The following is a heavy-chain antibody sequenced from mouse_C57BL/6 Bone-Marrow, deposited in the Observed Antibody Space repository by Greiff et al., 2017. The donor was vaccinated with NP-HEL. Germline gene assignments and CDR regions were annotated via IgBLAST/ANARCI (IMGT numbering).Heavy chain of an antibody. CDR2: IYPGDGDT. CDR3: ARIYYGYDGVWYFDV. J-gene: IGHJ1*03. V-gene: IGHV1-82*01. D-gene: IGHD2-2*01. CDR1: GYAFSSSW. Sequence: VQLQESGPELVKPGASVKISCKASGYAFSSSWMNWVKQRPGKGLEWIGRIYPGDGDTNYNGKFKGKATLTADKSSSTAYMQLSSLTSEDSAVYFCARIYYGYDGVWYFDVWGTGTTVTVSS.